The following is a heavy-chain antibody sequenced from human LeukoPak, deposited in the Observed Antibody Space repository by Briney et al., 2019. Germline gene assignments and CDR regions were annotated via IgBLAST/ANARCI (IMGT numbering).Heavy chain of an antibody. Sequence: PSETLSLTCTVSGGSISSSSYYWGWIRHPPGKGLEWIGIMYYSGSTYYNPSLKSRVTISVDTSKNQFSLKLSSVTAADTAVYYCARHLTYYDILTGRFYYYYGMDVWGQGTTVTVSS. V-gene: IGHV4-39*01. CDR1: GGSISSSSYY. D-gene: IGHD3-9*01. CDR2: MYYSGST. J-gene: IGHJ6*02. CDR3: ARHLTYYDILTGRFYYYYGMDV.